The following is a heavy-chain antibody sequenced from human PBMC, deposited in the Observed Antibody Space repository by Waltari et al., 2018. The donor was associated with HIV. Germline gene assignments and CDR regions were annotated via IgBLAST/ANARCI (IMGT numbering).Heavy chain of an antibody. CDR2: ISYDGSNK. D-gene: IGHD1-1*01. J-gene: IGHJ4*02. CDR3: AKDKGGVTYIFDY. Sequence: QVQLVESGGGVVQPGRSLRLSCAASGFSFSTYGMHWVRQAPGKGLEWVAVISYDGSNKYYADSVKGRFTISRDNSKNTLYLQMNSLRAEDTAVYYCAKDKGGVTYIFDYWGQGTLATVSS. V-gene: IGHV3-30*18. CDR1: GFSFSTYG.